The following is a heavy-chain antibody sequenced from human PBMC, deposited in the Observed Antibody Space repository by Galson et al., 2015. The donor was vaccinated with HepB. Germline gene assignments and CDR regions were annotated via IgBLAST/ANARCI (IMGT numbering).Heavy chain of an antibody. Sequence: SVKVSCKASGYAFTTYVIIWVRQAPGQGLEWMGWINTNTGNPTYAQGFTGRFVFFLDTSVTTAYLQISSLKAEDTAVYYCARAGGYCSGGTCYPRDWGQGTLVTVSS. CDR3: ARAGGYCSGGTCYPRD. J-gene: IGHJ4*02. V-gene: IGHV7-4-1*02. CDR2: INTNTGNP. CDR1: GYAFTTYV. D-gene: IGHD2-15*01.